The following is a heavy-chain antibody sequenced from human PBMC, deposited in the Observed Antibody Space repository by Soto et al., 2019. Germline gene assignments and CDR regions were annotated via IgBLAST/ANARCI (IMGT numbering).Heavy chain of an antibody. V-gene: IGHV1-18*01. CDR1: VYTFTSYA. CDR3: ERDAPPEAY. CDR2: ISAYNGNT. J-gene: IGHJ4*02. Sequence: QVKLVQSGAEVKKPGASVKVSCKASVYTFTSYAISWVRQAPGQGLEWLGWISAYNGNTNYAQKLQGRVTMTTDTSTISAYMELRSLRCDDTAVYYFERDAPPEAYWGQGTLFTVSS.